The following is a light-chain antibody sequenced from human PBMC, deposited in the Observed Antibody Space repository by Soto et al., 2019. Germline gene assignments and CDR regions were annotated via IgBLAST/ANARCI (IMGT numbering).Light chain of an antibody. CDR3: KQDLHTPSLS. V-gene: IGKV2-28*01. CDR1: QSLLNSNIYNN. Sequence: DLGLTQSPLSQPVSPGEPASISCRSSQSLLNSNIYNNLAWYQHKPGQSPRLLIYETSTRAAGIPARFSGSGSGTDFTLKISKVEAEDVAVYYCKQDLHTPSLSFGQGTQVDIK. CDR2: ETS. J-gene: IGKJ5*01.